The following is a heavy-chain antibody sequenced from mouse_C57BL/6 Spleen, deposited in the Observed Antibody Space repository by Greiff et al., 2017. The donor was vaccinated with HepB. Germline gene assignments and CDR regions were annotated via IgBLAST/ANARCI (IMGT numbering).Heavy chain of an antibody. Sequence: QVQLKQSGAELVRPGASVTLSCKASGYTFTDYEMHWVKQTPVHGLEWIGAIDPETGGTAYNQKFTGKAILTADKSSSTAYMELRSLTSEDSAVYYCTRGKLDFDYWGQGTTLTVSS. CDR2: IDPETGGT. V-gene: IGHV1-15*01. J-gene: IGHJ2*01. CDR3: TRGKLDFDY. CDR1: GYTFTDYE. D-gene: IGHD4-1*01.